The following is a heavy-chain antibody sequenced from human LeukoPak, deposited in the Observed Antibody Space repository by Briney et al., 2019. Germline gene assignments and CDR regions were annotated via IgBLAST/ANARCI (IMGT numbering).Heavy chain of an antibody. J-gene: IGHJ4*02. D-gene: IGHD3-16*01. CDR2: ISSSSSYI. Sequence: GGSLRLSCAASGFTFSSYSMNWVRQAPGKGLEWVSSISSSSSYIYYADSVKGRFTISRDNSKNTLYLQMNSLRAEDTAVYYCAKVGLRLGGDYWGQGTLVTVSS. V-gene: IGHV3-21*04. CDR1: GFTFSSYS. CDR3: AKVGLRLGGDY.